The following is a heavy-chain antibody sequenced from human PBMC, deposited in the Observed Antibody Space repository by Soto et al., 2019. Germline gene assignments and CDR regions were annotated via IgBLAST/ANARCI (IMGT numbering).Heavy chain of an antibody. CDR3: ARAGYTNGYFDGVDV. Sequence: QLQLQESGPGLVKPSGTLSLTCIVSGGFISSSNWWSWVRQSPGKGLEWIGEIHHSASTNYNPSLKSRVTMSVDKSKNEFSLKLGSVTAADTALYYCARAGYTNGYFDGVDVWGQGTTVTVSS. V-gene: IGHV4-4*02. CDR2: IHHSAST. D-gene: IGHD2-8*01. CDR1: GGFISSSNW. J-gene: IGHJ6*02.